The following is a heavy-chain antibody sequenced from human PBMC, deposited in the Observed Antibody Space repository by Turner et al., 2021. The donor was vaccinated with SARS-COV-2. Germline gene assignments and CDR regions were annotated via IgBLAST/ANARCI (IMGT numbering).Heavy chain of an antibody. V-gene: IGHV3-49*05. CDR1: GFPFSAYT. J-gene: IGHJ4*02. Sequence: EVQLVESGGGLIKPGRSLSLSCTASGFPFSAYTMVWFRQDPGKGLEGLGFIRKKSDGGATEYAASVKGRFTISRDDSKSIAYLQMSSLKTVDTAVYYCARSEDPYYADSSGYPDSWGQGTLVTVSS. CDR2: IRKKSDGGAT. D-gene: IGHD3-22*01. CDR3: ARSEDPYYADSSGYPDS.